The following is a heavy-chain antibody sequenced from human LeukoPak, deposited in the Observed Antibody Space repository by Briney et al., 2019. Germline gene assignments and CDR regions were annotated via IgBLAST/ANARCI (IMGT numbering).Heavy chain of an antibody. D-gene: IGHD1-26*01. V-gene: IGHV1-8*02. CDR3: VRVASRGSNTLDY. CDR2: MNPNSDRT. J-gene: IGHJ4*02. CDR1: GGTFSSYA. Sequence: GASVKVSCKASGGTFSSYAISWVRQATGQGLEWMGWMNPNSDRTDYAKKFQGRVTMTRNTSISTAYMELSSLRSEDTAVYYCVRVASRGSNTLDYWGQGTLVTVSS.